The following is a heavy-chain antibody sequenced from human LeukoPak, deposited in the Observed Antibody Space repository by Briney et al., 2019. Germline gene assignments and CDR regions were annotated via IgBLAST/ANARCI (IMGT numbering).Heavy chain of an antibody. CDR2: IKQGGSEK. CDR3: ARDYCSSTSCYEDAFDI. J-gene: IGHJ3*02. Sequence: PGGSLRLSCAASGFTFSSYWMSWVRQAPGKGLEWVANIKQGGSEKYYVDSVKGRFTISRDNAKNSLYLQMNSLRAEDTAVYYCARDYCSSTSCYEDAFDIWGQGTMVTVSS. V-gene: IGHV3-7*03. D-gene: IGHD2-2*01. CDR1: GFTFSSYW.